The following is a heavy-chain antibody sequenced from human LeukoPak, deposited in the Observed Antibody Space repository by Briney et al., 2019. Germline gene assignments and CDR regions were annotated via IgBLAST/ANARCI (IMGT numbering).Heavy chain of an antibody. J-gene: IGHJ4*02. Sequence: PGGSLRLSCAASGFTFSSYGMHWVRLAPGKGLEWVAFIRYDGSNKYYADSVKGRFTISRDNSKNTLYLQMNSLRAEDTAVYYCAKYLRARAHFDYWGQGTLVTVSS. CDR1: GFTFSSYG. V-gene: IGHV3-30*02. CDR3: AKYLRARAHFDY. CDR2: IRYDGSNK.